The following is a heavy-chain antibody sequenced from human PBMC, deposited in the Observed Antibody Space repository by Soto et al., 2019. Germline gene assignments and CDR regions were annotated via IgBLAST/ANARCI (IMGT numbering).Heavy chain of an antibody. D-gene: IGHD2-21*01. Sequence: EVQLVESGGGLVQSGGSLRLSCAASGFTFSSYAMHWVRQAPGKGLEYVSAITSNGGNTDYASSVKGRFTISRDNSKNTLYLQMGSLRAEDMAVYYCARRIPFGYGMDVWGQGTTVTVSS. J-gene: IGHJ6*02. CDR2: ITSNGGNT. V-gene: IGHV3-64*01. CDR1: GFTFSSYA. CDR3: ARRIPFGYGMDV.